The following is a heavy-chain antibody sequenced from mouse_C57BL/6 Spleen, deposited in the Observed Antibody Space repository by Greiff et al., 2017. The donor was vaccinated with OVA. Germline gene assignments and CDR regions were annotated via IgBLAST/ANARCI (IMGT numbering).Heavy chain of an antibody. CDR1: GFTFSNYW. CDR2: IRLKSDNYAT. CDR3: TDYSNYRAMDY. Sequence: EVQVVESGGGLVQPGGSMKLSCVASGFTFSNYWMNWVRQSPEKGLEWVAQIRLKSDNYATHYAESVKGRFTISRDDSKSSVYLQMNNVRAEGTGMYYSTDYSNYRAMDYRGQGTSVTVSS. V-gene: IGHV6-3*01. J-gene: IGHJ4*01. D-gene: IGHD2-5*01.